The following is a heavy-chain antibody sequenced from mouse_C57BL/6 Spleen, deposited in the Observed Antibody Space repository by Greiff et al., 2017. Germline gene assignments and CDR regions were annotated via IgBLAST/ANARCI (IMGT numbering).Heavy chain of an antibody. CDR1: GYSITSGYY. J-gene: IGHJ2*01. D-gene: IGHD1-1*01. Sequence: EVKLQESGPGLVKPSQSLSLTCSVTGYSITSGYYWNWIRQFPGNKLEWMGYISYDGSNNYNPSLKNRISITRDTSKNQFFLKLNSVTTEDTATYYCARGGYYYGSSPSYYFDYWGQGTTLTVSS. V-gene: IGHV3-6*01. CDR2: ISYDGSN. CDR3: ARGGYYYGSSPSYYFDY.